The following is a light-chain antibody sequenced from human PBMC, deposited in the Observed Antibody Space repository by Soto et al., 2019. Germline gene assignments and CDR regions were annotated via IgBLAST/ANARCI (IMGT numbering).Light chain of an antibody. V-gene: IGLV2-8*01. CDR2: EVS. Sequence: QSVLTQPPSASGSPGQSVTISCTGTSSDVGYYNYVSWYQQHPGKAPKLMIYEVSKRLSGVPDRFSGSKSDNTASLTVTGLKAEDEADYYCSSYAGSNAYVFGTGTKVTVL. CDR1: SSDVGYYNY. CDR3: SSYAGSNAYV. J-gene: IGLJ1*01.